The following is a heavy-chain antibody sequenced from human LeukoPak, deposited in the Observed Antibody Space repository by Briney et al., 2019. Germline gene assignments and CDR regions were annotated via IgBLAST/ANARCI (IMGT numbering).Heavy chain of an antibody. J-gene: IGHJ4*02. V-gene: IGHV3-30*02. CDR1: GFTFSSYA. CDR3: ARIITMIVVAGGY. CDR2: IRYDGSNK. D-gene: IGHD3-22*01. Sequence: KPGGSLRLSCAASGFTFSSYAMSWVRQAPGKGLEWVAFIRYDGSNKYYADSVKGRFTISRDNSKNTLYLQMNSLRAEDTAVYYCARIITMIVVAGGYWGQGTLVTVSS.